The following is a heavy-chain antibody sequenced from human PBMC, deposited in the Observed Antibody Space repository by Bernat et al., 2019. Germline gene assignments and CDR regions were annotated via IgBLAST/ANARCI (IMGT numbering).Heavy chain of an antibody. D-gene: IGHD3-16*02. Sequence: EVQLVESGGGLVKSGGSLRLSCAASGFTFSNAWMSWVRQAPGKGLEWVGRIKSKTDGGTTDYAAPVKGRFTISRDDSKNTLYLQMNSLKTEDTAVYYCTTDLADYIWGSYRYLGWFDPWGQGTLVTVSS. V-gene: IGHV3-15*01. CDR3: TTDLADYIWGSYRYLGWFDP. CDR1: GFTFSNAW. CDR2: IKSKTDGGTT. J-gene: IGHJ5*02.